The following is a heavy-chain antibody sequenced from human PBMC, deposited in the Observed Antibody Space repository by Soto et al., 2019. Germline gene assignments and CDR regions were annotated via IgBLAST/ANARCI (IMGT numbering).Heavy chain of an antibody. D-gene: IGHD6-13*01. CDR1: GGSISSSNW. CDR3: ARVKANSSSWYREAYYYYGMDV. J-gene: IGHJ6*02. Sequence: PSETLSLTCAVSGGSISSSNWWSWVRQPPGKGLEWIGEIYHSGSTNYNPSLKSRVTISVDKSKNQFSLKLSSVTAADTAVYYCARVKANSSSWYREAYYYYGMDVWGQGTTVTVSS. CDR2: IYHSGST. V-gene: IGHV4-4*02.